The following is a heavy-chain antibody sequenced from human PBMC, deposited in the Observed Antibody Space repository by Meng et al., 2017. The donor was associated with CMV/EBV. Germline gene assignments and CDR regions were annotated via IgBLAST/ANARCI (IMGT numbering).Heavy chain of an antibody. CDR2: FYYSGST. V-gene: IGHV4-61*01. CDR1: GGSVSSGSYY. Sequence: SETLSLTCTVSGGSVSSGSYYWSWIRQPPGKGLEWIGYFYYSGSTNYNPSLKSRVTISVDTSKNQFSLKLSSVTAADTAVYYCARAHPYYDYVWGSYRSRGAFDIWGQGTMVTVSS. J-gene: IGHJ3*02. CDR3: ARAHPYYDYVWGSYRSRGAFDI. D-gene: IGHD3-16*02.